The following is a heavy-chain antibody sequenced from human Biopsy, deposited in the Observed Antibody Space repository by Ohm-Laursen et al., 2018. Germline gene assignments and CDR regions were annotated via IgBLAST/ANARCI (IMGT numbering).Heavy chain of an antibody. CDR3: ASDLNGDPSAFDY. J-gene: IGHJ4*02. D-gene: IGHD4-17*01. V-gene: IGHV3-23*01. Sequence: SLRLSCAASGFTFDDYGMTWVRQAPGKGLDWVSSIDSSAASTFYADSVKGRFTISRDNSKNTLFLQMNSLRAADTAIYYCASDLNGDPSAFDYWGQGTPVTVSS. CDR2: IDSSAAST. CDR1: GFTFDDYG.